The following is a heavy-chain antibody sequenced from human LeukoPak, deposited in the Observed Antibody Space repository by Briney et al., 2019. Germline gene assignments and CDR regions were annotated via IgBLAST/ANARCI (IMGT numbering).Heavy chain of an antibody. Sequence: GGSLRLSCEASGFTFSTYWMTWVRQAPGKGLEWVSSISRSGSTKYYADSVKGRFTISRDNAKNSLFLQMNSLRAEDTAVYYCARVLRYCSGGNCYSGGLGYMDVWGKGTTVTISS. V-gene: IGHV3-48*04. CDR2: ISRSGSTK. CDR3: ARVLRYCSGGNCYSGGLGYMDV. J-gene: IGHJ6*03. D-gene: IGHD2-15*01. CDR1: GFTFSTYW.